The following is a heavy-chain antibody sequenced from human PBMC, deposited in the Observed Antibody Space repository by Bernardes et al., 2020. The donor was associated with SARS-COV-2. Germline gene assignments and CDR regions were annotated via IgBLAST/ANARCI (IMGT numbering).Heavy chain of an antibody. CDR2: IWYDGSNK. D-gene: IGHD3-3*01. CDR1: GFTFSSYG. V-gene: IGHV3-30*19. Sequence: GSLRLSCAASGFTFSSYGMHWVRQAPGKGLEWVAVIWYDGSNKYYADSVKGRFTISRDNSKNTLYLQMNSLRAEDTAVYYCARGDTIFGVVADDYYYYGMDVWGQGTTVTVSS. CDR3: ARGDTIFGVVADDYYYYGMDV. J-gene: IGHJ6*02.